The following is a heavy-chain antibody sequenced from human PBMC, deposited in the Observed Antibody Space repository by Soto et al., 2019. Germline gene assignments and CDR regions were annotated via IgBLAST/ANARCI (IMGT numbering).Heavy chain of an antibody. D-gene: IGHD4-4*01. CDR1: GVSINAGGYS. J-gene: IGHJ4*02. CDR2: IYQSGST. V-gene: IGHV4-30-2*06. CDR3: ARGDYNDYFDF. Sequence: QVQLQESGPGLVKPSQTLSLTCAVSGVSINAGGYSWNWIRQSPGKALEWMGHIYQSGSTYYQPSLTGRITISVDKSKNDFSLEVTSVTPADTAVYFWARGDYNDYFDFWGQGALVTVSS.